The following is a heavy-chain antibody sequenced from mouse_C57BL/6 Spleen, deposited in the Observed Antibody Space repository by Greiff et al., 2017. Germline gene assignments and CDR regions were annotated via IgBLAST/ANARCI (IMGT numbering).Heavy chain of an antibody. Sequence: QVQLQQSGAELARPGASVKLSCKASGYTFTSYGISWVKQRPGQGLEWIGEIYPRSGNTYYNEKFKGKATLTADKSSSTAYMELRSLTSEDSAVYFCARQSSDGAMDYWGQGTSVTVSS. CDR3: ARQSSDGAMDY. D-gene: IGHD1-1*01. CDR1: GYTFTSYG. V-gene: IGHV1-81*01. CDR2: IYPRSGNT. J-gene: IGHJ4*01.